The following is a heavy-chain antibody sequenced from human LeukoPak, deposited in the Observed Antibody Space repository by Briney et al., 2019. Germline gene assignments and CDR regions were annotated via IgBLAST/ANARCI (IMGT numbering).Heavy chain of an antibody. CDR2: ISYDGSDK. Sequence: PGGSLRLSCAASGFTFSSYGMHWVRQALGKGLEWVAVISYDGSDKYFADSVKGRFTISRDNSKNTLYLQMNSLRAEDTAVYYCAKAPRPWVGGATGSRYYFHYWGQGTLVTVSS. D-gene: IGHD1-26*01. CDR3: AKAPRPWVGGATGSRYYFHY. J-gene: IGHJ4*02. CDR1: GFTFSSYG. V-gene: IGHV3-30*18.